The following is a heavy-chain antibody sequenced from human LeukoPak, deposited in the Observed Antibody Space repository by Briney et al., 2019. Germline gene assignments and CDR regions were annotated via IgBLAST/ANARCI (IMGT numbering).Heavy chain of an antibody. CDR1: GDSISSYY. J-gene: IGHJ4*02. Sequence: PSETLSLTCTVSGDSISSYYWSWIRQPPGKGLEWLGYIYYSGSTIYNPSLKSRVTISVDTSKNQFSLKVRSVTAADTAVYYCARGFDSKSTYFDYWGQGTLVTVSS. D-gene: IGHD5-12*01. CDR2: IYYSGST. CDR3: ARGFDSKSTYFDY. V-gene: IGHV4-59*01.